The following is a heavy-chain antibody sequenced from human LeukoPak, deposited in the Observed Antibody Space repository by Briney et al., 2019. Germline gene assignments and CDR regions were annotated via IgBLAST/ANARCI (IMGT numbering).Heavy chain of an antibody. D-gene: IGHD2-15*01. CDR3: ARYGGCSGGTCYAWFDP. CDR2: IFYSGST. J-gene: IGHJ5*02. CDR1: GGSISSSSYY. Sequence: SETLSLTCTVSGGSISSSSYYWSWLRQPPGKGLEWIGYIFYSGSTSHNPSLKSRLTLSVDTSKNQFSLKLSSVTAADTAVYYCARYGGCSGGTCYAWFDPWGQGTLVTVSS. V-gene: IGHV4-31*03.